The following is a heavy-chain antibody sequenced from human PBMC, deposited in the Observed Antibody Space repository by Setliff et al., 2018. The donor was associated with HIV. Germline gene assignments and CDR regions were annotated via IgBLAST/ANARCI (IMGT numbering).Heavy chain of an antibody. V-gene: IGHV4-34*01. Sequence: PSETLSLTCAVYGGSLSGFYWTFIRQSPGKGLEWIGEVTHSGSTYYNPSLKSRVTISIDTSKNQFSLNLTSVTAADMGVYYCARGRKKTLAVSGTRYFDFWGQGALVTVSS. CDR2: VTHSGST. J-gene: IGHJ4*02. CDR3: ARGRKKTLAVSGTRYFDF. D-gene: IGHD6-19*01. CDR1: GGSLSGFY.